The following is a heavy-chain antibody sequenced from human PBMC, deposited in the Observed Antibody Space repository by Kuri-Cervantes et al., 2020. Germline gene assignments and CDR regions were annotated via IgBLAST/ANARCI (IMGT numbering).Heavy chain of an antibody. CDR2: IYYSGST. J-gene: IGHJ4*02. CDR3: ARVHNPPVYDSSGYLNY. V-gene: IGHV4-59*12. CDR1: GGSISSYY. Sequence: SETLSFTCTASGGSISSYYRSWIRQPPGKGLEWVGYIYYSGSTNYNPSLKSRVTISVDTSKNQFSLKLSSVTAADTAVYYCARVHNPPVYDSSGYLNYCCQGALVTVSS. D-gene: IGHD3-22*01.